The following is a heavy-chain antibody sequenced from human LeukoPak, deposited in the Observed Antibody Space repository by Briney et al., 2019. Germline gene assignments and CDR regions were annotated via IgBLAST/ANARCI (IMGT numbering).Heavy chain of an antibody. V-gene: IGHV4-59*01. Sequence: SETLSLTCTVSGASISGSGWTWIRQPPGKGLEYIGYIYYSGSTNHNPSLKIRVTISVDTSKNQFSLKLSSVTAADTAVYNCARGRYTFDYWGQGTLVTVSS. CDR1: GASISGSG. CDR2: IYYSGST. J-gene: IGHJ4*02. D-gene: IGHD1-1*01. CDR3: ARGRYTFDY.